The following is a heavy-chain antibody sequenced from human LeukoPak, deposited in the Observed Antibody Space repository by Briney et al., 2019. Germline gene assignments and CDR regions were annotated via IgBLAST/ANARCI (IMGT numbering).Heavy chain of an antibody. J-gene: IGHJ3*02. D-gene: IGHD5-18*01. CDR2: ISGSGGAT. CDR3: AKDRAIHLVPYYLVPDI. Sequence: QPGGSLRLSCAASGFTFSSYAMSWVRQAPGKGLEWVSAISGSGGATYYADSVKGRFTISRDNSKNTLYLQMNSLRAEDTAVYYCAKDRAIHLVPYYLVPDIWGQGTVVTVPS. CDR1: GFTFSSYA. V-gene: IGHV3-23*01.